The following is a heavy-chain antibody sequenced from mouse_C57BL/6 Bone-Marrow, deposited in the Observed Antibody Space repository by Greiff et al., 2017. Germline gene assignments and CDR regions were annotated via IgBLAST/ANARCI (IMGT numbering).Heavy chain of an antibody. CDR1: GYTFTEYT. CDR2: FYPGSGSI. J-gene: IGHJ2*01. CDR3: ARQEDPELGFDY. V-gene: IGHV1-62-2*01. D-gene: IGHD4-1*01. Sequence: VQLVESGAELVKPGASVKLSCKASGYTFTEYTIHWVKQRSGQGLEWIGWFYPGSGSIKYNEKFKDKATLTADKSSSTAYMELSRLTAEDSAVYFCARQEDPELGFDYWGQGTTLTVSS.